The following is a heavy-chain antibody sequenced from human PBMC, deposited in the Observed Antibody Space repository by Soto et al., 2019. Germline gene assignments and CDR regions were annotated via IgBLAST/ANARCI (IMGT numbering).Heavy chain of an antibody. CDR2: IYATGTT. Sequence: PSETLSLTCTVSGASISGFYWSWIRKSAGKGLEWIGRIYATGTTDYNPSLKSRVMMSVDTSKKQFSLRLRSVTAADTAVYYCVRDGTKTLRDWFDPWGQGISVTVSS. CDR3: VRDGTKTLRDWFDP. D-gene: IGHD1-1*01. CDR1: GASISGFY. V-gene: IGHV4-4*07. J-gene: IGHJ5*02.